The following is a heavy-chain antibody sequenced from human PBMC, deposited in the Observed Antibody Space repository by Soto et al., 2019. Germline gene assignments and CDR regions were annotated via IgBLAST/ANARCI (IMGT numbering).Heavy chain of an antibody. J-gene: IGHJ5*02. Sequence: ASVKVSCKASGGTFSSYAISWVRQAPGQGLEWMGGIIPIFGTANYAQKFQGRVTITADKSTSTAYMELSSLRSGDTAVYYCARVQDCTNGVCSSGWFDPWGQGTLVTVSS. CDR2: IIPIFGTA. CDR3: ARVQDCTNGVCSSGWFDP. D-gene: IGHD2-8*01. V-gene: IGHV1-69*06. CDR1: GGTFSSYA.